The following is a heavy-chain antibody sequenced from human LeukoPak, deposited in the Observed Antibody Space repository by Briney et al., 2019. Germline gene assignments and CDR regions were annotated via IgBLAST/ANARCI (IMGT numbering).Heavy chain of an antibody. J-gene: IGHJ4*02. CDR2: INPNSGGT. V-gene: IGHV1-2*02. Sequence: ASVKVSCKASGYTFTGYYMHWVRQAPGQGLEWMGWINPNSGGTNYAQKFQGRVTMTRDTSISTAYKELSRLRSDDTAVYYCARDLKSSTSCASGYWGQGTLVTVSS. D-gene: IGHD2-2*01. CDR3: ARDLKSSTSCASGY. CDR1: GYTFTGYY.